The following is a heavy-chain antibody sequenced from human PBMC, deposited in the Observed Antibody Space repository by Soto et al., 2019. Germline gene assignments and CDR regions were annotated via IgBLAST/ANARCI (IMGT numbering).Heavy chain of an antibody. J-gene: IGHJ5*01. V-gene: IGHV1-18*01. CDR2: ISAYNGNT. D-gene: IGHD3-16*01. CDR3: ARTFGEYIWGSFPRSPRFDS. CDR1: GYTFTSYG. Sequence: GASVKVSCKASGYTFTSYGISWVRQAPGQGLEWMGWISAYNGNTNYAQKLQGRVTMTTDTSTSTAYMELRSLRSDDTAVYYCARTFGEYIWGSFPRSPRFDSWGQGTLVTVSS.